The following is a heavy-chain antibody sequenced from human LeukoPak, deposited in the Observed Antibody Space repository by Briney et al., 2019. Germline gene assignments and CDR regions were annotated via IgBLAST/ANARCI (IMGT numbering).Heavy chain of an antibody. CDR2: SDPEDGER. D-gene: IGHD5-18*01. V-gene: IGHV1-24*01. J-gene: IGHJ4*02. Sequence: GASVKVSCKVTGKTLSDLSIHWLRQPPGKGLEWLGGSDPEDGERIYAQMFQGRVTMTEDTSIDTAYMDLCSLRSEDTAVYYCVTGFTTMAVDYFDYWGQGTLVTVSP. CDR3: VTGFTTMAVDYFDY. CDR1: GKTLSDLS.